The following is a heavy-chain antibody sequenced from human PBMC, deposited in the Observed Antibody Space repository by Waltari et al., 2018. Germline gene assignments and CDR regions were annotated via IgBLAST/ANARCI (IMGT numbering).Heavy chain of an antibody. CDR1: GYTFTSYH. Sequence: QVQLVQSGAEVKKPGASVKVSCKASGYTFTSYHINWVRQATGQGIEWMGWMNPNSGNTGYAQKFQGRVTMTRNTSISTAYMELSSLRSEDTAVYYCARTPHYDFWSGYYTGQWFDPWGQGTLVTVSS. CDR3: ARTPHYDFWSGYYTGQWFDP. CDR2: MNPNSGNT. J-gene: IGHJ5*02. D-gene: IGHD3-3*01. V-gene: IGHV1-8*01.